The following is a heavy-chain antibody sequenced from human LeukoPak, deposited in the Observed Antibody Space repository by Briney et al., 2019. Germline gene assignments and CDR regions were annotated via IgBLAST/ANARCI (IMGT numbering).Heavy chain of an antibody. D-gene: IGHD3-22*01. J-gene: IGHJ4*02. V-gene: IGHV4-34*01. CDR2: INHSGST. Sequence: SETLSLTCTVSGGSISSYYWSWIRQPPGKGLEWIGEINHSGSTNYNPSLKSRVTISVDTSKNQFSLKLSSVTAADTAVYYCARVRPDYYDSSGYVGFSYFDYWGQGTLVTVSS. CDR1: GGSISSYY. CDR3: ARVRPDYYDSSGYVGFSYFDY.